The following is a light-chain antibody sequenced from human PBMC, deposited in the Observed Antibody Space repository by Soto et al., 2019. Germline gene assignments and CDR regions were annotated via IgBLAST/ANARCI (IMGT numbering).Light chain of an antibody. Sequence: DIQMTQSPPSRLAPLGERFTSPCGPGRTLGGYLNWFQQKPGKAPKLLIYAASSLQSGVPSRFSGSGSGTDFTLTISSLQPEDFATYYCQQSYSTPRTFGQGTKVEIK. J-gene: IGKJ1*01. CDR3: QQSYSTPRT. V-gene: IGKV1-39*01. CDR2: AAS. CDR1: RTLGGY.